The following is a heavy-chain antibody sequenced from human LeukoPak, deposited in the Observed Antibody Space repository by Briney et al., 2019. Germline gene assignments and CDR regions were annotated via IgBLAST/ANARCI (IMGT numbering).Heavy chain of an antibody. D-gene: IGHD3-10*01. J-gene: IGHJ6*03. Sequence: GGSLRLSCAASGFTFSSYAMSWVRQAPGKGLEWVSGLTGSGGNTYYPDSVKARFTISRDNSKNTLSLQMNSLRAEDAAVYYCVKFRGIQHYNYHMDVWGKGTTVTVSS. CDR2: LTGSGGNT. V-gene: IGHV3-23*01. CDR3: VKFRGIQHYNYHMDV. CDR1: GFTFSSYA.